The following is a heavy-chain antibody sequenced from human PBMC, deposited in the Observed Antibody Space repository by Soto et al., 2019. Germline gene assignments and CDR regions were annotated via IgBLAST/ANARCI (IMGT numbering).Heavy chain of an antibody. J-gene: IGHJ3*02. V-gene: IGHV3-33*01. CDR3: ASPVCGGDCPDAFEM. Sequence: QVQVVESGGGVVQPGRSLRLSCAASGFTFSAYGMHWVRQAPGKGLEWVAVIWYDGSNKYYADSVKGRFTISRDNSKNTLYLLMNSLRAEDTAVYYCASPVCGGDCPDAFEMWGQGKMVAVSS. CDR2: IWYDGSNK. CDR1: GFTFSAYG. D-gene: IGHD2-21*02.